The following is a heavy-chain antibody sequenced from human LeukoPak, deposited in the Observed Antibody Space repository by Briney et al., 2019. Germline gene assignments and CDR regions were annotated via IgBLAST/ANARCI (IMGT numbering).Heavy chain of an antibody. V-gene: IGHV3-30*02. CDR2: IRFDGSNQ. Sequence: GGSLTLSCSASGFTFRSYGMHWVRQAPGKGLEWVAFIRFDGSNQYYADSVKGRFTISRDNSNNTLSLQMNTLRGDDTAVYFCAKGYGESHFDSWGQGTLVTVSS. D-gene: IGHD5-18*01. CDR1: GFTFRSYG. CDR3: AKGYGESHFDS. J-gene: IGHJ4*02.